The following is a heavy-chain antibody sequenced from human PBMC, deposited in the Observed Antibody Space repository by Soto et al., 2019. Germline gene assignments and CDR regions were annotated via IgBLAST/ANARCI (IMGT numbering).Heavy chain of an antibody. Sequence: GSLRLSCAASGFTFSSYWMSWVRQAPGKGLEWVANIKQDGSEKYYVDSVKGRFTISRDNAKNSLYLQMNSLRAEDTAVYYCARANSAMEYYFDYWGQGTLVTVSS. CDR1: GFTFSSYW. D-gene: IGHD3-3*01. V-gene: IGHV3-7*01. CDR2: IKQDGSEK. CDR3: ARANSAMEYYFDY. J-gene: IGHJ4*02.